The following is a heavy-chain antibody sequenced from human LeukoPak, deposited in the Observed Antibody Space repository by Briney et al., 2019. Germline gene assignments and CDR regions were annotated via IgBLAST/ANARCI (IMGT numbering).Heavy chain of an antibody. V-gene: IGHV3-11*01. J-gene: IGHJ6*03. CDR2: ISSSGSTI. Sequence: GGSLRLSCAASGFTFSDYYMSWIRQAPGKGLEWVSYISSSGSTIYYADSVKGRFTISRDNAKNSLYLQMNSLRAEDTAVYYCARAYCSGGSCFLYYYYYYMDVWGKGTTVTISS. D-gene: IGHD2-15*01. CDR3: ARAYCSGGSCFLYYYYYYMDV. CDR1: GFTFSDYY.